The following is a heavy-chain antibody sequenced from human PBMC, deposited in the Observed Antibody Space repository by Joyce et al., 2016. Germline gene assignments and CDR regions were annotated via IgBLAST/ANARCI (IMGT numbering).Heavy chain of an antibody. CDR3: AREPQYCSGDSCYGGWFDP. Sequence: SVKGRFTMSSDNSQNILYLQMNSLRAEDTAIYYCAREPQYCSGDSCYGGWFDPWGQGTLVTVSS. J-gene: IGHJ5*02. V-gene: IGHV3-53*01. D-gene: IGHD2-15*01.